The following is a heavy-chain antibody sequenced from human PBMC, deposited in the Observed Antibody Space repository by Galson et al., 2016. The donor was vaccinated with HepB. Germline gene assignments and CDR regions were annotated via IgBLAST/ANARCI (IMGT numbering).Heavy chain of an antibody. CDR1: GFTVSSNY. Sequence: SLRLSCAASGFTVSSNYMSWVRQAPGKGLEWVSIIYSGGSTYYADSVKGRFTISRDNSKNTLYLQMNSLRAEDTAVYYCARNYGSGTYYYYYGMDFWGQGPTVTVSS. J-gene: IGHJ6*02. CDR2: IYSGGST. V-gene: IGHV3-53*01. CDR3: ARNYGSGTYYYYYGMDF. D-gene: IGHD3-10*01.